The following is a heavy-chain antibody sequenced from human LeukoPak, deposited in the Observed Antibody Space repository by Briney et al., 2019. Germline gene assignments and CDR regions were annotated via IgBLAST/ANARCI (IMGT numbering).Heavy chain of an antibody. CDR3: AGGGSLYYFDY. CDR2: INHSGST. Sequence: PSETLSLTCAVYGGSFSGYYWSWIRQPPGKGLEWIGEINHSGSTNYNPSLKSRVTISVDTSKNQFSLKLSSVTAADTAVYYCAGGGSLYYFDYWGQGTLVTVSS. J-gene: IGHJ4*02. V-gene: IGHV4-34*01. CDR1: GGSFSGYY.